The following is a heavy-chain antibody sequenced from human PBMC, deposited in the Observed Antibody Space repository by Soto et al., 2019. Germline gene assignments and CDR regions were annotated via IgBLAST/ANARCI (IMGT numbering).Heavy chain of an antibody. D-gene: IGHD3-16*01. CDR2: IVPILGIA. Sequence: GTIRCYSVGGVRLENGQGLEWMGRIVPILGIANYAQKFQGRVTITADKSTSTAYMELSSLRSEDTAVYYCARDNLGELPNYFDYWGQGTLVTVSS. J-gene: IGHJ4*02. CDR1: GTIRCYS. CDR3: ARDNLGELPNYFDY. V-gene: IGHV1-69*04.